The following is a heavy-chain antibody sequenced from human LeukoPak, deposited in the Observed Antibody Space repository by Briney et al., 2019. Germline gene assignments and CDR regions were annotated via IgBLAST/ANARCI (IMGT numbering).Heavy chain of an antibody. J-gene: IGHJ4*02. Sequence: GRSLRLSCAASGFTFDDYAMHWVRQAPGKGLEWVSGISWNSGSIGYADSVKGRFTISRDNAKNTLYLQMNSLRVEDTAVYYCGKGPPDSSNWYKRTEGWGQGTLVTVSS. CDR1: GFTFDDYA. D-gene: IGHD6-13*01. CDR3: GKGPPDSSNWYKRTEG. V-gene: IGHV3-9*01. CDR2: ISWNSGSI.